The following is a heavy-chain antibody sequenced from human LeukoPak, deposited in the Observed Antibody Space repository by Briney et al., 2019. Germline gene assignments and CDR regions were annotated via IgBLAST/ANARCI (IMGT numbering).Heavy chain of an antibody. CDR2: IWYDGSNE. D-gene: IGHD3-10*01. J-gene: IGHJ4*02. CDR3: AAYYGSESNHY. V-gene: IGHV3-33*01. Sequence: GGSLRLSCAASGLSFSNYGMQWVRQAPGKGLECVAVIWYDGSNEYYTDSVKGRFTISRDNSKNTLYLQMNSLRAEDTAVYYCAAYYGSESNHYGGQGTLVTVSS. CDR1: GLSFSNYG.